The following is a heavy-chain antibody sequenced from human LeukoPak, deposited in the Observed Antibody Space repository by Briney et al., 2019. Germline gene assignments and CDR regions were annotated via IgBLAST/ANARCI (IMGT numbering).Heavy chain of an antibody. Sequence: SETLSLTCTVSGGSMTNYYWTWIRQPPGEGLEWLAYIYYYGSTNYNPSLESRLTLTVDTSKNQFSLKLSSVTAADTAVYYCAREGAGSYGFRYIDVWGKGTTVTVS. CDR3: AREGAGSYGFRYIDV. J-gene: IGHJ6*03. CDR2: IYYYGST. D-gene: IGHD5-18*01. CDR1: GGSMTNYY. V-gene: IGHV4-59*01.